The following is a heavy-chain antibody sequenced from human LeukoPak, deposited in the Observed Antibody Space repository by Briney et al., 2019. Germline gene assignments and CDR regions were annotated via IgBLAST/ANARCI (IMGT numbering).Heavy chain of an antibody. V-gene: IGHV6-1*01. CDR1: GDSVSSNSAA. D-gene: IGHD7-27*01. CDR3: ARGGPILTGDRRAFDI. J-gene: IGHJ3*02. CDR2: TYYRSKWYN. Sequence: SQTLSLTCAISGDSVSSNSAAWNWIRQSPSRGLEWLGRTYYRSKWYNDYAVSVKSRITINPDTSKNQFSLQLNSVTPEDTAVYYCARGGPILTGDRRAFDIWGQGTMVTVSS.